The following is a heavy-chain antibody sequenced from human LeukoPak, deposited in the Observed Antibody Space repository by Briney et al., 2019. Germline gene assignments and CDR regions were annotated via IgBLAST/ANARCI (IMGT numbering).Heavy chain of an antibody. Sequence: SETLSLTCTVSGGSISSYYWSWIRQPPGKGLEWIGHIYYSGSTNYNPSLKSRVTISVDTSENQLSLKLSSVTAADTAVYYCARETAGRYYFDYWGQGTLVTVSS. V-gene: IGHV4-59*01. D-gene: IGHD2-21*02. J-gene: IGHJ4*02. CDR3: ARETAGRYYFDY. CDR2: IYYSGST. CDR1: GGSISSYY.